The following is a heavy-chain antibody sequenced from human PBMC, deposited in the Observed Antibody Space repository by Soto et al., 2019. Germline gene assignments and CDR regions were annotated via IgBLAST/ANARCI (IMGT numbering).Heavy chain of an antibody. D-gene: IGHD1-20*01. CDR2: LIPLHNTT. CDR1: GGAFTNYT. J-gene: IGHJ6*02. V-gene: IGHV1-69*16. Sequence: QVHLLQSGAEVKKPGSSLKVSCKVSGGAFTNYTLNWVRHAPGQGLEWLGGLIPLHNTTNYALKFLARGRITTDVPSSTLYIPLGGLPSDEPAWSSVASWPNWSRLYNHGMEVWGQVVTVTVSS. CDR3: ASWPNWSRLYNHGMEV.